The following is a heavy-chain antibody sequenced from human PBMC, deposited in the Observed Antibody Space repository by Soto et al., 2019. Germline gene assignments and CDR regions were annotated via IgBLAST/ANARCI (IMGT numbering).Heavy chain of an antibody. V-gene: IGHV4-31*03. J-gene: IGHJ5*02. CDR1: GGSISSGGYY. CDR3: ARDIQGWFDP. Sequence: KTSETLSLTCTVSGGSISSGGYYWSWIRQHPGKGLEWIGYIYYSGSTYYNPSLKSRVTISVDTSKNQFSLKLSSVTAADTAVYYCARDIQGWFDPWGQGTLVTVSS. CDR2: IYYSGST. D-gene: IGHD5-18*01.